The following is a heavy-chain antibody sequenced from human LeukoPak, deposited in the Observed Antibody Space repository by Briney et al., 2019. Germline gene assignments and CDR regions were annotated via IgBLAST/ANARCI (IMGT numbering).Heavy chain of an antibody. CDR1: GFTFSSYG. Sequence: GGSLRLSCAASGFTFSSYGMHWVRQAPGKGLEWVAVIWYDGSNKYYAGSVKGRSTISRDNSKNTLYLQMNSLRAEDTAVYYCARDREPYCSGGSCYSSWFDPWGQGTLVTVSS. V-gene: IGHV3-33*01. CDR3: ARDREPYCSGGSCYSSWFDP. J-gene: IGHJ5*02. D-gene: IGHD2-15*01. CDR2: IWYDGSNK.